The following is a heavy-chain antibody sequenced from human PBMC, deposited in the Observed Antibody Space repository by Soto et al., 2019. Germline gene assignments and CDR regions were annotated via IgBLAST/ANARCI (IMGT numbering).Heavy chain of an antibody. CDR2: IYTSGST. J-gene: IGHJ5*02. D-gene: IGHD6-13*01. Sequence: QVQLQESGPGLVKPSETLSLTCTVSGGSISNYYWSWIRQPAGKGLEWIGRIYTSGSTNYNPSLKSRVPMSVDTSKHQFSLKLSSVTAADTAVYYCARGVAAAGTRGGPWFDPWGQGTLVTVSS. CDR3: ARGVAAAGTRGGPWFDP. CDR1: GGSISNYY. V-gene: IGHV4-4*07.